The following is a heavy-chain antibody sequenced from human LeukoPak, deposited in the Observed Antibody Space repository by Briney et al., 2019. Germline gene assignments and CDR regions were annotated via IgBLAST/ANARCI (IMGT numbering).Heavy chain of an antibody. V-gene: IGHV1-58*01. CDR2: IVVGSGNT. CDR3: AAWYDSSGYPDY. J-gene: IGHJ4*02. CDR1: GFTFTSSA. D-gene: IGHD3-22*01. Sequence: SVKVSCKASGFTFTSSAVQWVRQGRGQRLEWIGWIVVGSGNTNYAQKFQERVTITRDMSTSTAYMELSSLRSEDTAVYYCAAWYDSSGYPDYWGQGTLVTVSS.